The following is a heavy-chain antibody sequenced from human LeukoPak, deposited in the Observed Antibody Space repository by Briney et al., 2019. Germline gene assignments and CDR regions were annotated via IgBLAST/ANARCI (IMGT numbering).Heavy chain of an antibody. CDR1: GYTFTSYD. D-gene: IGHD4-23*01. CDR2: MNPNSANT. J-gene: IGHJ4*02. V-gene: IGHV1-8*03. CDR3: ARRWSYYFDY. Sequence: ASVKVSCKASGYTFTSYDINWVRQATGQGLEWMGWMNPNSANTGYEQKFQGRVTITRNTSISTAYMELRSLRSEDTAVYYCARRWSYYFDYWGQGTLVTVSS.